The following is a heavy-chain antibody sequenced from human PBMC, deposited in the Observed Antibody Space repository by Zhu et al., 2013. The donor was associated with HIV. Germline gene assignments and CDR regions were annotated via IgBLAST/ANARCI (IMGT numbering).Heavy chain of an antibody. V-gene: IGHV1-18*01. CDR1: GYIFSNYG. CDR3: ARDRPENQLLADYYYYGLDV. J-gene: IGHJ6*02. Sequence: QVQLVQSGGEVKKPGASVKVSCKASGYIFSNYGISWVRQAPGQGLEWMGWIGADNGHTKSAQQLQGRVTMTTDTFTRTAYMELRGLRSDDTAVYYCARDRPENQLLADYYYYGLDVWAKGPRSPSP. D-gene: IGHD1-1*01. CDR2: IGADNGHT.